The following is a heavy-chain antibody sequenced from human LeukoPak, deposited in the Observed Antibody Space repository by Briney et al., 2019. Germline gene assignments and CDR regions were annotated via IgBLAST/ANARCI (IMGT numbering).Heavy chain of an antibody. CDR2: ISWNSGSI. V-gene: IGHV3-9*01. J-gene: IGHJ6*02. D-gene: IGHD6-13*01. CDR3: AKDKSGSSYYGMDV. Sequence: GGSLRLSCAASGFTFDDYAMHWVRQAPGKGLEWVSGISWNSGSIGYADSVKGRFTISRDNAKKSLYLQMNSLRAEDTALYYCAKDKSGSSYYGMDVWGQGTTVTVSS. CDR1: GFTFDDYA.